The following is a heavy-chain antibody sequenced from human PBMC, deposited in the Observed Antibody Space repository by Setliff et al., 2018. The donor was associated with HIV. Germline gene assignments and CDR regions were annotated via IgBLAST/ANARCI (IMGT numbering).Heavy chain of an antibody. CDR1: GGSFIGSSFQ. CDR3: ERGPPFAY. V-gene: IGHV4-39*07. Sequence: SETLSLTCNVSGGSFIGSSFQSTWIRQAPGKGLEWIGDIAYSGTTMYFHYNPSLESRLTLSEDTSRHQFSLKLTSVTADDTGIYYCERGPPFAYWGPGLLVTVSS. J-gene: IGHJ4*02. CDR2: IAYSGTT.